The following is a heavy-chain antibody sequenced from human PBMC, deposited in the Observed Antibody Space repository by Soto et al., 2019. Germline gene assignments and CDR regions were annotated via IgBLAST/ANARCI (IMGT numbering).Heavy chain of an antibody. CDR1: GYPVTAYY. CDR3: ARGGGVGVAGSAAFDM. CDR2: INPATGAA. J-gene: IGHJ3*02. D-gene: IGHD3-3*01. Sequence: QLHLVQSGAVVKKPGASVTVSCSASGYPVTAYYMHWVRQAPGRGLEWMGGINPATGAAKYTQTCRGRVTMTRDTSTSTVFMELSGLTSEVTAVFYCARGGGVGVAGSAAFDMWGQGTLVTVSS. V-gene: IGHV1-2*02.